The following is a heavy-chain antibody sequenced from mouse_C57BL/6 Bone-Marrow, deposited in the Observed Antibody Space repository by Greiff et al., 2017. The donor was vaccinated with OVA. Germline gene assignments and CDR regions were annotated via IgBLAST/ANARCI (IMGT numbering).Heavy chain of an antibody. V-gene: IGHV1-50*01. Sequence: QVQLQQPGAELVKPGASVKLSCKASGYTFTSYWMQWVKQRPGQGLEWIGEIDPSDSYTNYNQKFKGKATLTVDTSSSTAYMQLSSLTSEDSAVYYCASSYYSNYGYFDVWGTGTTVTVSS. J-gene: IGHJ1*03. CDR1: GYTFTSYW. D-gene: IGHD2-5*01. CDR3: ASSYYSNYGYFDV. CDR2: IDPSDSYT.